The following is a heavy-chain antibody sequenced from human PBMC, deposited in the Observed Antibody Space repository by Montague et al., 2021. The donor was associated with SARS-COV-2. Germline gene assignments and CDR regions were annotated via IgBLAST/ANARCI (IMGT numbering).Heavy chain of an antibody. CDR3: ARAAFWSGYLYFNY. D-gene: IGHD3-3*01. Sequence: TLSLTCTVSGGSISSGSYYWSWIRQPAGKGLEWIGRIYTSGSTNYNPSLKSRVTISVDTSKNQFSLKLSSVTAADTAVYYCARAAFWSGYLYFNYWGQGTPVTVSS. V-gene: IGHV4-61*02. CDR1: GGSISSGSYY. CDR2: IYTSGST. J-gene: IGHJ4*02.